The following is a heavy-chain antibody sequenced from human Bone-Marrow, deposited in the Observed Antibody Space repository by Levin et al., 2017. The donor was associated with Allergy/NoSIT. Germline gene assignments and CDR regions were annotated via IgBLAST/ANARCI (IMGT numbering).Heavy chain of an antibody. Sequence: GESLKISCKASGYSFTSYFMHWVRQAPGQGLEWMGGINPTGGSTSYAKKFRGRVSMTSDTSTSTVYMELSSLRSEDTAVYYCARDWERGGDYWGQGTLVTVSS. CDR3: ARDWERGGDY. D-gene: IGHD3-16*01. CDR2: INPTGGST. V-gene: IGHV1-46*01. J-gene: IGHJ4*02. CDR1: GYSFTSYF.